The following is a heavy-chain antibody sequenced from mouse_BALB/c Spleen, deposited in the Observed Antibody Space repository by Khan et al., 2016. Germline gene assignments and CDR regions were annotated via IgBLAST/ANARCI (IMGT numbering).Heavy chain of an antibody. J-gene: IGHJ4*01. D-gene: IGHD2-3*01. CDR2: IRLKSNNYAT. Sequence: EVKLEESGGGLVQPGGSMKLSCVASVFTFSNYWMNWVRQSPEKGLEWVAEIRLKSNNYATHYAESVNGRFTISRDASKSSVYLQMNNVRAEETGIYYCTRADGYYVYTMDYWGQGTSVTVSS. V-gene: IGHV6-6*02. CDR1: VFTFSNYW. CDR3: TRADGYYVYTMDY.